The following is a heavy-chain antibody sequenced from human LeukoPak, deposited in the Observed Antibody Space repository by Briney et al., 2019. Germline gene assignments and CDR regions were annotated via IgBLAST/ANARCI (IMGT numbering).Heavy chain of an antibody. V-gene: IGHV3-23*01. CDR3: AKDRYDYVWGSYRYTPPDY. J-gene: IGHJ4*02. D-gene: IGHD3-16*02. CDR2: ISGSGGST. Sequence: GGSLRLSCASSGFNFRNFGLSWVRQAPGKGLEWVSGISGSGGSTYYADSVRGRFTISRDNSKNTLYLQMNSLRAEDTAVYYCAKDRYDYVWGSYRYTPPDYWGQGTLVTVSS. CDR1: GFNFRNFG.